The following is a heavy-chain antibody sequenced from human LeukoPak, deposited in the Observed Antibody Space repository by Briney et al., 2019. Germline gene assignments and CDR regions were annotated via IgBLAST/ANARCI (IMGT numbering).Heavy chain of an antibody. CDR2: ISSSSSTI. CDR3: ARDPDVLLWFGDVGAFDI. Sequence: PGGTLRLSCAVSGFTFSSYSMNGVRRAPGKGLEWGSYISSSSSTIYYADSVKGRFTISRDNAKNALYLQMNSLRDEDTAVYYCARDPDVLLWFGDVGAFDIWGQGTMVTVSS. CDR1: GFTFSSYS. J-gene: IGHJ3*02. D-gene: IGHD3-10*01. V-gene: IGHV3-48*02.